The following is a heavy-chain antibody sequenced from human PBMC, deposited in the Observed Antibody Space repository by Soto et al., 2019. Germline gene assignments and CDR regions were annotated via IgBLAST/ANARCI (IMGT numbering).Heavy chain of an antibody. CDR1: GYSFTSYW. Sequence: GESLKISCTGVGYSFTSYWIGWVRQMPGKGLEWMGIIYPGDSDTRYSPSFQGQVTISADQSINTAYLQWDSLKASDTAIYYCARPANTVADHFDLWGQGTPVTVSS. CDR2: IYPGDSDT. V-gene: IGHV5-51*01. D-gene: IGHD4-17*01. J-gene: IGHJ4*02. CDR3: ARPANTVADHFDL.